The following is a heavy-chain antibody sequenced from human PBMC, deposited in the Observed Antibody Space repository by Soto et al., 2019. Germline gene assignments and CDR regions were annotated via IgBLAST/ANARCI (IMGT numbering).Heavy chain of an antibody. CDR3: SRVDPGETSPFDH. D-gene: IGHD3-10*01. J-gene: IGHJ4*02. CDR2: INPFDGSR. V-gene: IGHV1-46*03. Sequence: ASVKVSCKASGYIFTSYYIHWVRQAPGQGLEWMGWINPFDGSRMFAQSFQGRVTMTRDTSTSTVYMEVGSLRSEDTAVYYCSRVDPGETSPFDHWGQGTLVTVSP. CDR1: GYIFTSYY.